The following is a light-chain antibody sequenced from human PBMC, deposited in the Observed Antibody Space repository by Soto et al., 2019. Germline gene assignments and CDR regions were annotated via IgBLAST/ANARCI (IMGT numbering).Light chain of an antibody. V-gene: IGKV1-5*01. CDR1: QSISSS. CDR2: DAS. Sequence: DIQMTQSPSTLSASVGDRVTITCRASQSISSSLAWYQQKPGKAPSLLIYDASSLEGGVPSRFSGSGFGTEFNLTITNLQTDDFATYYCQQYSDFLISFGPGTTVDFK. CDR3: QQYSDFLIS. J-gene: IGKJ3*01.